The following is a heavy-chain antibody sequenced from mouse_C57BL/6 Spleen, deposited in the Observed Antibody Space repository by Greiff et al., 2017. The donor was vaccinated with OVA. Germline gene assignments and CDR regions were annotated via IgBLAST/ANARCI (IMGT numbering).Heavy chain of an antibody. D-gene: IGHD2-3*01. J-gene: IGHJ2*01. Sequence: VPVVESGAELVRPGTSVKVSCKASGYAFPNYLIERVKPRPGQGLEWIGVIYPGSGGTNYNEKFKGKATLTADKSSSTAYMQLSSLTSEDSAVYCCARSEDGYYGDYWGQGTTLTVSS. V-gene: IGHV1-54*01. CDR3: ARSEDGYYGDY. CDR2: IYPGSGGT. CDR1: GYAFPNYL.